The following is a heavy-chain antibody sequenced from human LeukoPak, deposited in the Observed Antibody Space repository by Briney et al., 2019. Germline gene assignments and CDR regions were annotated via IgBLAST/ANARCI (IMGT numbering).Heavy chain of an antibody. D-gene: IGHD4-17*01. CDR1: GYTFTCYY. V-gene: IGHV1-2*06. CDR3: ASSVNGDYGIWSFDY. J-gene: IGHJ4*02. CDR2: INPNSGGT. Sequence: ASVKVSCKASGYTFTCYYMHWVRQAPGQGLEWMGRINPNSGGTNYAQKFQGRVTMTRDTSISTAYMELSRLRSDDTAVYYCASSVNGDYGIWSFDYWGQGTLVTVSS.